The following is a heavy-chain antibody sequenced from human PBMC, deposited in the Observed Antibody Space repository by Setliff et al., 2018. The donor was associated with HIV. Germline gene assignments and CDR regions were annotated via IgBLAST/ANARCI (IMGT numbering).Heavy chain of an antibody. CDR2: ISAYSGNT. CDR1: GYTFTSYG. Sequence: GASVKVSCKASGYTFTSYGISWVRQAPGQGFEWMGWISAYSGNTNYAQKLQGRVTMTTDTSTSTAYMELRSLRSEDTAVYYCAKAGDYYDRTTFDSWGQGTLVTVSS. J-gene: IGHJ4*02. D-gene: IGHD3-22*01. V-gene: IGHV1-18*01. CDR3: AKAGDYYDRTTFDS.